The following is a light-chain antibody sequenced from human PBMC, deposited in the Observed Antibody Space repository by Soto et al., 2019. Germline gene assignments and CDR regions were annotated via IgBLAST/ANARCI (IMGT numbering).Light chain of an antibody. CDR2: GAS. V-gene: IGKV3-15*01. Sequence: EIVMTQSPATLSVSPGERATLSCRASQSVSINLAWYQQKPGQAPRLLIYGASTRATGIPARFSGSGSGTEFTLTISSLQSEDFAVYYCQQYNNWPPRFGQGTKLEIK. J-gene: IGKJ2*01. CDR3: QQYNNWPPR. CDR1: QSVSIN.